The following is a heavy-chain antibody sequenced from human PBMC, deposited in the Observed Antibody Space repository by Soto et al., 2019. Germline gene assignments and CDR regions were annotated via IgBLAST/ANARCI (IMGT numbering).Heavy chain of an antibody. D-gene: IGHD4-17*01. CDR2: ISYHGSDK. J-gene: IGHJ4*02. CDR1: GFIFRNYG. Sequence: QVQLVESGGVVVQPGGSLRRSCAASGFIFRNYGMHWVRQAPGKGLEWVAVISYHGSDKYYADSVKGRFTISRDNSKNTLYLQMDSLRAEDTAVYYCAKDHLTTTVTTVRYWGQGTLVTVSS. CDR3: AKDHLTTTVTTVRY. V-gene: IGHV3-30*18.